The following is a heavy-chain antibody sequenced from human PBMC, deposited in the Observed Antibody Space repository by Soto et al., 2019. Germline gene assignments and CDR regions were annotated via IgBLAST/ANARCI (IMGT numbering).Heavy chain of an antibody. CDR2: IKPSGGIT. V-gene: IGHV1-46*03. D-gene: IGHD5-12*01. J-gene: IGHJ3*02. Sequence: ASVKFSCKASGYTFTSYYMHWVRQAPGQVLECMVIIKPSGGITSXXXKFQGRVXXTRDTSTSTVXMELSXLRSEDTGVXYCARGRDSGYGGAFDIWRQGTMVTVS. CDR1: GYTFTSYY. CDR3: ARGRDSGYGGAFDI.